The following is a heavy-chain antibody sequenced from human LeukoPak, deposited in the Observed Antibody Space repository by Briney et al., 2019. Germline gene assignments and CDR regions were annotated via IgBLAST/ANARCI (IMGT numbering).Heavy chain of an antibody. CDR3: ASRTLSGY. J-gene: IGHJ4*02. CDR2: ISSSGSTI. Sequence: GRSLRLSCAASGFTFSSYEMNWVRQAPGKWLGWVSYISSSGSTIYYAYSVNGRFTISRDNAKNSLYRQMNSLRAQDTAVYYCASRTLSGYWGQGTLVTVSS. CDR1: GFTFSSYE. V-gene: IGHV3-48*03. D-gene: IGHD3-3*01.